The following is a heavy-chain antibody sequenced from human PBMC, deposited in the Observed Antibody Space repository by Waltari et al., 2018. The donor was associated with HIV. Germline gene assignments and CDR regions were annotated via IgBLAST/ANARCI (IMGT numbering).Heavy chain of an antibody. D-gene: IGHD6-19*01. CDR1: GFSVSRYG. Sequence: QVQLVESGGGVVRPGRSLRLSCAASGFSVSRYGMHWVRQAPGKGVEGVAGIWHDGRKKYYAGSVKGRFTVSRDTSKNTLYLEMNRLRAEDTAVYHCARDPGTLLIAVAGAFDYWGPGIPVTVSS. CDR3: ARDPGTLLIAVAGAFDY. CDR2: IWHDGRKK. V-gene: IGHV3-33*01. J-gene: IGHJ4*02.